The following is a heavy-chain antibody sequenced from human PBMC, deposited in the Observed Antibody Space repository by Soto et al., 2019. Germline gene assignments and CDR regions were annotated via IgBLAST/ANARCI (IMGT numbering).Heavy chain of an antibody. D-gene: IGHD5-12*01. V-gene: IGHV3-23*01. J-gene: IGHJ5*01. Sequence: EVQLLESGGGLVQPGGSLRLSCAASGFTFSTYAMSWVRQAPGQGLEWVSSFTGCGGTTYYADSVKGRFTISRDNSENTVYLQINSLRAEDTPVYYCAKDRGCSGYDNWFDSWGQGTRVTVSS. CDR2: FTGCGGTT. CDR1: GFTFSTYA. CDR3: AKDRGCSGYDNWFDS.